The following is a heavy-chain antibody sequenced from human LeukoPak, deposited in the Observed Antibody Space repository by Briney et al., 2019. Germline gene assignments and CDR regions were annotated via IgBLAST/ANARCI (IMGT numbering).Heavy chain of an antibody. CDR2: IYCSGST. V-gene: IGHV4-31*03. CDR1: GGSISRGGYY. CDR3: ARVARYYFDY. Sequence: PSQTLSLTCTVSGGSISRGGYYWSWIRQHPGKGLEWIAYIYCSGSTYYNPSLKSRVTISVDTSKNQFSLKLSSVTAADTAVYYCARVARYYFDYWGQGTLVTVSS. J-gene: IGHJ4*02.